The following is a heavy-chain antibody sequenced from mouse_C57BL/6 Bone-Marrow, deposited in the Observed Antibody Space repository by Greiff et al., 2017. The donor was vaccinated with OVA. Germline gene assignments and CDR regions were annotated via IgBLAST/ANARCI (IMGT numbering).Heavy chain of an antibody. Sequence: VQLQQSDAELVKPGASVKISCKVSGYTFTDHTIHWMKQRPEQGLEWIGYIYPRDGSTKYNEKFKGKATLTADKSSSTAYMQLNSLTSEDSAVYFCAIPPHYYGSGDAMDYWGQGTAVTVSS. J-gene: IGHJ4*01. D-gene: IGHD1-1*01. V-gene: IGHV1-78*01. CDR3: AIPPHYYGSGDAMDY. CDR2: IYPRDGST. CDR1: GYTFTDHT.